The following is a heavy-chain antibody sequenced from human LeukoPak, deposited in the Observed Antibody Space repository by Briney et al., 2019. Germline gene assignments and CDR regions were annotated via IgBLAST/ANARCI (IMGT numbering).Heavy chain of an antibody. J-gene: IGHJ4*02. CDR3: APHYNDRNIHYPGADY. CDR1: GFTFSNYW. V-gene: IGHV3-7*01. Sequence: GGSLRLSCAASGFTFSNYWMSWVRQAPGKGLEWVANIMQDGSEKYYVDSVKGRFTISRDNAKNSLYLQMNNLRAEDTAVYYCAPHYNDRNIHYPGADYWGQETLVTVS. CDR2: IMQDGSEK. D-gene: IGHD3-22*01.